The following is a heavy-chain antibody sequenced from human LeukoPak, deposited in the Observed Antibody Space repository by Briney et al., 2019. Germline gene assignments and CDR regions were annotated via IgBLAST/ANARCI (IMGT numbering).Heavy chain of an antibody. V-gene: IGHV4-30-2*01. J-gene: IGHJ4*02. D-gene: IGHD6-19*01. CDR1: GGSISSGGYS. Sequence: SETLSLTCAVSGGSISSGGYSWSWIRQPPGKGLEWIGYIYHSGSTYYNPSLKSRVTISVDRSKNQFSLKLSSVTAADTAVYYCAKVRDTSGWYHFDNWGQGTLVTVSS. CDR2: IYHSGST. CDR3: AKVRDTSGWYHFDN.